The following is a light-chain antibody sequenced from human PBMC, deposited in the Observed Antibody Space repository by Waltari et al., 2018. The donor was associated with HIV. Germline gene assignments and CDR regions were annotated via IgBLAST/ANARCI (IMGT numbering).Light chain of an antibody. V-gene: IGLV3-1*01. CDR2: EDK. J-gene: IGLJ2*01. CDR1: KLGDKY. CDR3: RAWGSNTAV. Sequence: SYELTQPPSVSVSPGQTASVTCSADKLGDKYVSWYQQKTGQSPVVVIYEDKKRPSGIPERFSGSNSGNTATLTISGTQAMDEADYYCRAWGSNTAVFGGGTKLTVL.